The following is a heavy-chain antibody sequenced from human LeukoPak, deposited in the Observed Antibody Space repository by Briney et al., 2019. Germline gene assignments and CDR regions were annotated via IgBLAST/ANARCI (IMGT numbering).Heavy chain of an antibody. CDR3: ARRITIFGVVIMEYFDY. D-gene: IGHD3-3*01. Sequence: PSETLSLTCAVSGYSISSGYYWAWIRQPPGKGLEWTGSIYHSGSTYYNPSLKSRVTISVDTSKNQFSLKLSSVTAADTAVYYCARRITIFGVVIMEYFDYWGQGTLVTVSS. CDR1: GYSISSGYY. CDR2: IYHSGST. V-gene: IGHV4-38-2*01. J-gene: IGHJ4*02.